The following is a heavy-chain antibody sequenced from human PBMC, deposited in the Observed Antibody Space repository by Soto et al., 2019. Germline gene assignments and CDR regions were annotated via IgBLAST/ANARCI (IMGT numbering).Heavy chain of an antibody. J-gene: IGHJ5*02. V-gene: IGHV1-69*18. CDR3: AKDLGITNT. CDR2: ILPVIGTP. D-gene: IGHD1-1*01. Sequence: QVQLVQSGAEVKKPGSSVRVSCKASGGNFNIFAISWVRQAPGQGLQWMGMILPVIGTPNIAQTIQGRVTLGADESTNTAYMELTRLTSEDTAVYFCAKDLGITNTWGQGTLVTVSS. CDR1: GGNFNIFA.